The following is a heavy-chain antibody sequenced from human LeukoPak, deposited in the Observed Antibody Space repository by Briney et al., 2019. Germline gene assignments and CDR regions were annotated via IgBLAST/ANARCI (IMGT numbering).Heavy chain of an antibody. J-gene: IGHJ6*03. D-gene: IGHD1-26*01. CDR1: GFTFNNYA. CDR3: ARGQRAHVEWYYYMDV. CDR2: ISYDGSSK. V-gene: IGHV3-30*04. Sequence: GRSLRLSCAASGFTFNNYAIHWVRQAPGKGLDWVAVISYDGSSKYYADSLKGRFTISRDNSKNTLYLQMNSLRADDTAVYYCARGQRAHVEWYYYMDVWGKGTTVTVSS.